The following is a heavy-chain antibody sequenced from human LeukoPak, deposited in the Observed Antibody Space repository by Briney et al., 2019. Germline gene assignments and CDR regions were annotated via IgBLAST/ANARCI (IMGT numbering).Heavy chain of an antibody. V-gene: IGHV3-74*01. CDR3: ARADYNRNDVGDY. D-gene: IGHD1-1*01. CDR1: GFTFSNYW. Sequence: GGSLRLSCAASGFTFSNYWMHWVRQAPGKGLVWVSRINSDGSYTSYADSVKGRLTISRDNSKNTMYLQMNSLRAEDTAVYYCARADYNRNDVGDYWGQGTLVTVSS. J-gene: IGHJ4*02. CDR2: INSDGSYT.